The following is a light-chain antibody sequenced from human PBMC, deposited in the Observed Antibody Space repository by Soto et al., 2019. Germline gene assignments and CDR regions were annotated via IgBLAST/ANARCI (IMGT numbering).Light chain of an antibody. CDR1: SSDVGGYNS. J-gene: IGLJ2*01. V-gene: IGLV2-14*01. Sequence: QSALTQPASVSGSPGQSITISCTGTSSDVGGYNSVSWYQQHPGKAPKPIIYDVSNRPSGVSNRFSGYKSGNTASLTISRLQAEDEADYYCRSYTSSSTVVFGGGTKLTVL. CDR2: DVS. CDR3: RSYTSSSTVV.